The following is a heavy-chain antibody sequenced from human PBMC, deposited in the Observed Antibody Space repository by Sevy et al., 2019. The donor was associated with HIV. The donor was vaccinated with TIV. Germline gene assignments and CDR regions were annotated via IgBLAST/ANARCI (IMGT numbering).Heavy chain of an antibody. CDR1: GFTFSSYS. CDR3: ASFPHTQLWSYDAFDI. J-gene: IGHJ3*02. V-gene: IGHV3-21*01. CDR2: ISSSSSYI. D-gene: IGHD5-18*01. Sequence: GGSLRLSCAASGFTFSSYSMNWVRQAPGKGLEWVSSISSSSSYIYYADSVKGRFTISRDNAKNSLYLQMNSLRAEDTAVYYCASFPHTQLWSYDAFDIWGQGTMVTVSS.